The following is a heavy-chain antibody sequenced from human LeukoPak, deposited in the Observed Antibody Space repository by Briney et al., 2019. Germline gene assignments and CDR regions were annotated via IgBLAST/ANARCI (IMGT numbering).Heavy chain of an antibody. J-gene: IGHJ6*04. Sequence: SVKVSCKASGGTFSSYAISWVRQAPGQGLEWMGGIIPIFGTANYAQKFQGRVTITADESTSTAYMELSSLRSEDTAVYYCARDAGILTGYFFAMDVWGKGTTVTVAS. CDR3: ARDAGILTGYFFAMDV. V-gene: IGHV1-69*01. D-gene: IGHD3-9*01. CDR1: GGTFSSYA. CDR2: IIPIFGTA.